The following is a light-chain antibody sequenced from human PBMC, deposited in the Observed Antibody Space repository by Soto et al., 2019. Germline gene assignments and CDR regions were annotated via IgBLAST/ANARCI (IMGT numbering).Light chain of an antibody. J-gene: IGKJ2*01. CDR2: GAS. Sequence: EIVLTQSPGSLSLSPGERATLSCRASQSVTSSYLAWYQQKPGQAPRLLIYGASIRATGVPLRFSGSGSGTDFTLTLTRLEAEDFAVYYCQRYGTSPLMYTFGQGTKLGVK. CDR1: QSVTSSY. V-gene: IGKV3-20*01. CDR3: QRYGTSPLMYT.